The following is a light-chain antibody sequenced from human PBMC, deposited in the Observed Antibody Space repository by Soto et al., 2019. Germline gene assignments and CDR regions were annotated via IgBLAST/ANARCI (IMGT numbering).Light chain of an antibody. V-gene: IGKV3D-15*01. CDR3: QQYNNWPRT. J-gene: IGKJ2*01. CDR1: QSVSTN. CDR2: DAS. Sequence: EVVRTQSPATLSVSPGERATVSCRAIQSVSTNLASYQQRPGQAPRLLIYDASNRATGIPARFSGSGSGTEFTLTITSLQSEDFGFYYCQQYNNWPRTFGQGTELLIK.